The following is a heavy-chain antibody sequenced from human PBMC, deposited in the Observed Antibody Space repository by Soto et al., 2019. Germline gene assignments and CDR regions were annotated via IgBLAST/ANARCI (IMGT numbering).Heavy chain of an antibody. Sequence: VKVSCKASGGTFSTFAISWVRQAPGRGLEWMGGIIPMFGTTHYAQKFQGRVTITADTSTSTAYMELTSLKSDDTAVYYCARGQSYSPGAYWGQGTLVTVSS. CDR3: ARGQSYSPGAY. J-gene: IGHJ4*02. V-gene: IGHV1-69*06. CDR1: GGTFSTFA. CDR2: IIPMFGTT. D-gene: IGHD2-15*01.